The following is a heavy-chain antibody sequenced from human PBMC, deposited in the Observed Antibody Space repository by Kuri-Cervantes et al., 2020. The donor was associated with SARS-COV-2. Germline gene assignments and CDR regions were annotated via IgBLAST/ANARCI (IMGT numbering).Heavy chain of an antibody. V-gene: IGHV3-74*01. CDR1: GFTFSSYA. J-gene: IGHJ5*02. D-gene: IGHD6-19*01. CDR2: INSDGSST. CDR3: ATSGQWPHLVP. Sequence: GESLKISCAASGFTFSSYAMHWVRQAPGKGLVWVPRINSDGSSTSYADSVKGRFTISRDNAKNTLYLQMNSLRAEDTAVYYCATSGQWPHLVPWGQGTLVTVSS.